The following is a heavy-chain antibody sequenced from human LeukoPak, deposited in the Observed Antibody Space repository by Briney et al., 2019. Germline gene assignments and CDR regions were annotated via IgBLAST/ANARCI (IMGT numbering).Heavy chain of an antibody. D-gene: IGHD3-16*01. J-gene: IGHJ6*02. CDR2: INHSGST. CDR1: GGSFGGYY. V-gene: IGHV4-34*01. CDR3: ARRYDYVWGSPPYGMDV. Sequence: SETLSLTCAVYGGSFGGYYWSWIRQPPGKGLEWIGEINHSGSTNYNPSLKSRVTISVDTSKNQFSLKLSSVTAADTAVYYCARRYDYVWGSPPYGMDVWGQGTTVTVSS.